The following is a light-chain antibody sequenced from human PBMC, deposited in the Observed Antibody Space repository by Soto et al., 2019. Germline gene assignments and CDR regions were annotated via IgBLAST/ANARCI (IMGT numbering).Light chain of an antibody. Sequence: DIVMTQSPATLSVSPGEGATLSCRASQSVGSNLAWYQQKAGQGPRLLIFDSSNRATGIPARFSGSGSGTDFTLTISSLEPEDFAVYFCQQRSNWPPTFGGGTKVDI. CDR1: QSVGSN. CDR3: QQRSNWPPT. J-gene: IGKJ4*01. CDR2: DSS. V-gene: IGKV3-11*01.